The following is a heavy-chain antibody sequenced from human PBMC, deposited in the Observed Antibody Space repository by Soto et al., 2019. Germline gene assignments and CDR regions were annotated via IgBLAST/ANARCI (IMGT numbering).Heavy chain of an antibody. J-gene: IGHJ4*02. CDR3: ARVGGSFYGSWDS. V-gene: IGHV3-30-3*01. CDR1: GFTFSMYV. Sequence: ESGGGMVQPGRSLRLSCADSGFTFSMYVMHWVRQAPGKGLEWVAVMAYDGNREYYGDTVKGRFFVSRDNSKNTLYLQMNSLRPEDTAVYYCARVGGSFYGSWDSRGQGALVTVTS. CDR2: MAYDGNRE. D-gene: IGHD1-26*01.